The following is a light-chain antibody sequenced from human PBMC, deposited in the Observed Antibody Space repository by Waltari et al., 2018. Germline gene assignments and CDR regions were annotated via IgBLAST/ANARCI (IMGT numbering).Light chain of an antibody. Sequence: QSALTQPPSASGSPGQSVTISCTGTSSDVGVYNFVSWYQQHPGKAPKLLFYEVYKRPSGVPDRFSGSKSGNTASLTVSGLQTEDEADYAGSIVVIFGGGTKLTVL. CDR2: EVY. V-gene: IGLV2-8*01. CDR1: SSDVGVYNF. J-gene: IGLJ2*01. CDR3: SIVVI.